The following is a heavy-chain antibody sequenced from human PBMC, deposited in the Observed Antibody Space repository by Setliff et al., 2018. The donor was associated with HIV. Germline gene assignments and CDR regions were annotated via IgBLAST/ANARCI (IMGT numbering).Heavy chain of an antibody. CDR3: ARGRITMVRGVSNWFDP. CDR1: GGSVSSGSYY. V-gene: IGHV4-61*01. J-gene: IGHJ5*02. Sequence: SETLSLTCTVSGGSVSSGSYYWSWIRQPPGKGLEWIGYIYYSGSTNYNPSLKSRVTISVDTSKNQFSLKLSSVTAADTAVYYCARGRITMVRGVSNWFDPWGQGTLVTVSS. D-gene: IGHD3-10*01. CDR2: IYYSGST.